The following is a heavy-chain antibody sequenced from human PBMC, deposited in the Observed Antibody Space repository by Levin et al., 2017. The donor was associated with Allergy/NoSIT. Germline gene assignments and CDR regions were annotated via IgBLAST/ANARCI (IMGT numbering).Heavy chain of an antibody. V-gene: IGHV3-15*05. CDR2: IKSITDGGTT. J-gene: IGHJ4*02. CDR1: GFTFSNVW. CDR3: VAAAGGY. D-gene: IGHD6-13*01. Sequence: GGSLRLSCAASGFTFSNVWMNWVRQAPGKGLEWVGRIKSITDGGTTDYAAPVKGRFIISRDDSKNTLYSHLNSLITEDTAVYYCVAAAGGYWGQGTRVTVSS.